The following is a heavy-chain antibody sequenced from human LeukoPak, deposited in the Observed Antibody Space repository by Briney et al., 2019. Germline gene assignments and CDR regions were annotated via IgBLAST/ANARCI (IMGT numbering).Heavy chain of an antibody. CDR3: AKEDSGSYYRGADF. CDR2: ITGSGTTR. D-gene: IGHD1-26*01. CDR1: GFTFSSYA. V-gene: IGHV3-23*01. Sequence: GSLRLSCAASGFTFSSYAMSWVRQAPGQGLEWVSAITGSGTTRFYADSVKGRFTISRDNSKNTLYLQMNSLRAEDSAAYYCAKEDSGSYYRGADFWGQGTLVTVSS. J-gene: IGHJ4*02.